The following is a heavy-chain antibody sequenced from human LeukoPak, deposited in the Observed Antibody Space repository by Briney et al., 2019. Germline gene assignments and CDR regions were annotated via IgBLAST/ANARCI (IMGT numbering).Heavy chain of an antibody. CDR1: GYTFTAFY. CDR2: INPNNGDT. V-gene: IGHV1-2*02. J-gene: IGHJ3*01. CDR3: AREAGDNAYDF. Sequence: ASVKVSCKASGYTFTAFYFHWVRQAPGHGLECMGWINPNNGDTRYAQNFQGRVTMTRDTSITTVYLALSSLRSDDTAIYYCAREAGDNAYDFWGPGTMVTVSS. D-gene: IGHD1-14*01.